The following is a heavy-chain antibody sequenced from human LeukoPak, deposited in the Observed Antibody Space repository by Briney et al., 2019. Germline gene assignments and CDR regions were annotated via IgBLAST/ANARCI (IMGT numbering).Heavy chain of an antibody. CDR2: ISSSSSYI. D-gene: IGHD4-23*01. J-gene: IGHJ4*02. Sequence: PGGSLRLSCAASGFTFSSYSMNWVRQAPGKGLEWVSSISSSSSYIYYADSVKGRFTISRDNAKNSMYQQMNSMRGEDTAVYYCASNIGGKGWSYWGQGTLVTVSS. V-gene: IGHV3-21*01. CDR3: ASNIGGKGWSY. CDR1: GFTFSSYS.